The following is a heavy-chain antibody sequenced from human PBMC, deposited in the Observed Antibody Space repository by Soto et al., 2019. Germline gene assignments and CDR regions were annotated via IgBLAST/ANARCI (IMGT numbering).Heavy chain of an antibody. CDR3: ARGRHQLLYSYYYYGMDV. V-gene: IGHV4-34*01. Sequence: SETLSLTCAVYGGSFSGYYWSWIRQPPGKGLEWIGEINHSGSTNYNPSLKSRVTISVDTSKNQFSLKLSSVTAADTAVYYCARGRHQLLYSYYYYGMDVWGQGTTVTV. CDR1: GGSFSGYY. D-gene: IGHD2-2*02. J-gene: IGHJ6*02. CDR2: INHSGST.